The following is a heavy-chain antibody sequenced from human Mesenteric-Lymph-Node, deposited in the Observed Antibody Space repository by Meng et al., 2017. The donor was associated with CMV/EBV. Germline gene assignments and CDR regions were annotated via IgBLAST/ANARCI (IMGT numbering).Heavy chain of an antibody. V-gene: IGHV4-59*01. D-gene: IGHD1-26*01. Sequence: SETLSLTCTVSGGSISSYYWSWIRQPPGKGLEWIGYIYYSGGTNYNPSLKSRVTISVDTSNNQFSLKVSSVTAADTAVYYCARDARGSSHFDFWGQGTLVTVSS. CDR1: GGSISSYY. CDR3: ARDARGSSHFDF. J-gene: IGHJ4*02. CDR2: IYYSGGT.